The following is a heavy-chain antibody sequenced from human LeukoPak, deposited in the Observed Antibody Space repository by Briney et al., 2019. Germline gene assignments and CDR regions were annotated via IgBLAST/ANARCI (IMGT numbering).Heavy chain of an antibody. D-gene: IGHD3-3*01. V-gene: IGHV3-11*01. Sequence: GGSPRLSCAASGFTFSDYYMSWIRQAPGKGLEWVSYISSSGSTIYYADSVKGRFTISRDNAKNSLYLQMNSLRAEDTAVYYCARAVLFGVVHFDYWGQGTLVTVSS. CDR2: ISSSGSTI. CDR3: ARAVLFGVVHFDY. CDR1: GFTFSDYY. J-gene: IGHJ4*02.